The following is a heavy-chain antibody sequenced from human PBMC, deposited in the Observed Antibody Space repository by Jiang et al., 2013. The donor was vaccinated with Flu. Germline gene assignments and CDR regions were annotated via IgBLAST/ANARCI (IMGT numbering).Heavy chain of an antibody. Sequence: SGAEVKKPGASVKVSCKASGYTFTSYGISWVRQAPGQGLEWMGWISAYNGNTNFAQRLQGRVTMTTDTSTSTAYMELRSLRSDDTAVYYCARGGTYYYDSSGSQSLDYWGQGTLVTVSS. CDR1: GYTFTSYG. V-gene: IGHV1-18*01. J-gene: IGHJ4*02. D-gene: IGHD3-22*01. CDR2: ISAYNGNT. CDR3: ARGGTYYYDSSGSQSLDY.